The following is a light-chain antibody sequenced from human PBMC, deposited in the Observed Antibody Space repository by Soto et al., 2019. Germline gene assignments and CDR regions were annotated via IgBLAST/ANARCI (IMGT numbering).Light chain of an antibody. CDR2: AAS. CDR1: QGISGY. Sequence: DIQMTQSPSSLSASVGNRATILCRASQGISGYLAWYQRKPGKVPKLLIYAASTLQSGVPSRFSGSGSGTDFTLTISSLQPEDVATYYCQKYNSAPLTFGGGTKVEIK. CDR3: QKYNSAPLT. J-gene: IGKJ4*01. V-gene: IGKV1-27*01.